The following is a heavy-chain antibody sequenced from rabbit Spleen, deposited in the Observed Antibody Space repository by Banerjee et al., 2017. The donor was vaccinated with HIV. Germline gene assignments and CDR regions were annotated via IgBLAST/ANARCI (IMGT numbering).Heavy chain of an antibody. J-gene: IGHJ4*01. CDR1: GVSFSSSSY. CDR2: IDSGNSGST. V-gene: IGHV1S40*01. D-gene: IGHD1-1*01. Sequence: QSLEESGGDLVKPGASLTLTCTASGVSFSSSSYMCWVRQAPGKGLEWIACIDSGNSGSTYYANWAQGRFTISKTSSTTVTLQMPSLTAADTATYFCARDLDGVIGWNFGWWGPGTLVTVS. CDR3: ARDLDGVIGWNFGW.